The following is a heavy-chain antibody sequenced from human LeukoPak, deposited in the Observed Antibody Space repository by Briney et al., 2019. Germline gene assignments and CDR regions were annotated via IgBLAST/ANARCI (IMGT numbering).Heavy chain of an antibody. Sequence: GGSLRLSCAASGFTFTSYAMSWVRQAPGKGLEWVSAISGSGGSTYYADSVKGRFTISRDNSKSTLFLQMNSLRAEDTAVYHCAKDPRVGSRVATPCHWGQGTLVTVSS. CDR1: GFTFTSYA. CDR3: AKDPRVGSRVATPCH. CDR2: ISGSGGST. J-gene: IGHJ4*02. V-gene: IGHV3-23*01. D-gene: IGHD5-24*01.